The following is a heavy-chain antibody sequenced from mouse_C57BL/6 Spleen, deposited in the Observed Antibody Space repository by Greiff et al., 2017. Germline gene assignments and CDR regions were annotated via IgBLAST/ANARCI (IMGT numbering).Heavy chain of an antibody. Sequence: QVQLQQPGAELVKPGASVKVSCKASGYTFTSYWMHWVKQRPGQGLEWIGRIHPSDSDTNYNQKFKGKATLTVDQSSSTAYMQLSSLTSADSAVYYCAIGDGYPWFAYWGQGTLVTVSA. J-gene: IGHJ3*01. D-gene: IGHD2-3*01. V-gene: IGHV1-74*01. CDR3: AIGDGYPWFAY. CDR1: GYTFTSYW. CDR2: IHPSDSDT.